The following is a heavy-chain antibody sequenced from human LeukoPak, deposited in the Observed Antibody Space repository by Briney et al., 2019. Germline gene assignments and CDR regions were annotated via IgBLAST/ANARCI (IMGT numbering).Heavy chain of an antibody. V-gene: IGHV3-33*01. Sequence: PGRSLRLSCAASGFTFSSYGMHWVRQAPGKGLEWVVVIWYDGRNKNYAASVKGRFTISRDNAKNSLYLQMNSLRAEDTAVYYCARASEYYNDNSGYPQYFQNWGLGTLVTVSA. J-gene: IGHJ1*01. CDR3: ARASEYYNDNSGYPQYFQN. CDR2: IWYDGRNK. D-gene: IGHD3-22*01. CDR1: GFTFSSYG.